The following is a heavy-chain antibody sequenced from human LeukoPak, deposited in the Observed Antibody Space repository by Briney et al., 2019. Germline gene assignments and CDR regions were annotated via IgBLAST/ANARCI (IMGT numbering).Heavy chain of an antibody. Sequence: GGSLRLSCAASGFTFSSYGMHWVRQAPGKGLEWVAFIRYDGSNKYYADSVKGRFTISRDNSKNTLYLQMNSLRAEDTAVYYCAKDLVPAALQGSAFDIWGQGTMVTVSS. V-gene: IGHV3-30*02. CDR1: GFTFSSYG. D-gene: IGHD2-2*01. J-gene: IGHJ3*02. CDR2: IRYDGSNK. CDR3: AKDLVPAALQGSAFDI.